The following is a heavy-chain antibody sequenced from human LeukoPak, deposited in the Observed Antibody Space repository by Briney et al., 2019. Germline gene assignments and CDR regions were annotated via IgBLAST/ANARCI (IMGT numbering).Heavy chain of an antibody. J-gene: IGHJ4*02. CDR3: ARTGIVVVPAAPLWN. V-gene: IGHV3-30*03. CDR1: GFTFSSYG. Sequence: GGSLRLSCAASGFTFSSYGMHWVRQAPGKGLEWVAVISYDGSNKYYADSVKGRFTISRDNSKNTLYLQMNSLRPEDTAVYYCARTGIVVVPAAPLWNWGQGTLVTVSS. CDR2: ISYDGSNK. D-gene: IGHD2-2*01.